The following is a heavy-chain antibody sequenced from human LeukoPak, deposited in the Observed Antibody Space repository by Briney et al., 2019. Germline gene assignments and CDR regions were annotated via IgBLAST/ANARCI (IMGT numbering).Heavy chain of an antibody. V-gene: IGHV3-23*01. J-gene: IGHJ4*02. CDR2: ISGSGGST. CDR1: GFTFSTYW. Sequence: PGGSLRLSCEASGFTFSTYWMSWVRQAPGKGLEWVSAISGSGGSTYYADSVKGRFTISRDNSKNTLYLQMNSLRAEDTAVYYCAKVDTDGGYWGQGTLVTVSS. D-gene: IGHD5-18*01. CDR3: AKVDTDGGY.